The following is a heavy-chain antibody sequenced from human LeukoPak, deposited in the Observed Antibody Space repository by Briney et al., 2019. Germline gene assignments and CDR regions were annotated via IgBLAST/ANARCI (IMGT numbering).Heavy chain of an antibody. CDR3: ARPRKGDYFDY. Sequence: GASVKVPCKASGYTFTSYGISWVRQAPGQGLEWMGWISAYNGNTNYAQKLRGRVTMTTDTSTSTAYMELRSLRSDDTAVYYCARPRKGDYFDYWGQGTLVTVSS. CDR2: ISAYNGNT. V-gene: IGHV1-18*01. J-gene: IGHJ4*02. CDR1: GYTFTSYG.